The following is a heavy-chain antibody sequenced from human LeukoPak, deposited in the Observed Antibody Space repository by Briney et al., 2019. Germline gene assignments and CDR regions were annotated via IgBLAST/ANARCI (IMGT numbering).Heavy chain of an antibody. V-gene: IGHV3-23*01. J-gene: IGHJ3*02. CDR1: GFTFSSYA. D-gene: IGHD3-10*01. CDR3: AREQYGSDDALGI. CDR2: ISGSGGST. Sequence: PGGSLRLSCAASGFTFSSYAMSWVRQAPGKGLECVSSISGSGGSTSYADSVKGRFTISRDNSKNTLSLQMNSLRAEDTAVYYCAREQYGSDDALGIWGQGTLVTVSS.